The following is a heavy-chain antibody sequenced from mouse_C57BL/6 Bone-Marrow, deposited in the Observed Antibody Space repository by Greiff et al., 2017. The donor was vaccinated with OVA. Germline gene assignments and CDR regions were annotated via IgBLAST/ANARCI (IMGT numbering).Heavy chain of an antibody. Sequence: EVMLVESGGGLVQPGGSLSLSCAASGFTFTDYYMSWVRQPPGKALEWLGFIRNKANGYTTEYSASVKGRFTISRDNSQSILYLQMNALRAEDSATYYCASCLYGNYLDYWGQGTTLTVSS. D-gene: IGHD2-1*01. CDR2: IRNKANGYTT. V-gene: IGHV7-3*01. CDR1: GFTFTDYY. CDR3: ASCLYGNYLDY. J-gene: IGHJ2*01.